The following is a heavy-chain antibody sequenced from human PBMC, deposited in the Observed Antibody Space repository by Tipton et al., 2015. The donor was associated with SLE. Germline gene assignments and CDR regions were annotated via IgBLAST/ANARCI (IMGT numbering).Heavy chain of an antibody. V-gene: IGHV4-34*01. Sequence: TLSLTCAVYVGSFSGHHWSWIRQHPGKGLEWIAYIYDGGSTYYNPSLKSRVTISVDTSKNQFSLKVSSVTAADTAVYYCARGRLGDSQHHFDYWGQGTLVTVSS. J-gene: IGHJ4*02. CDR3: ARGRLGDSQHHFDY. CDR1: VGSFSGHH. CDR2: IYDGGST. D-gene: IGHD1-26*01.